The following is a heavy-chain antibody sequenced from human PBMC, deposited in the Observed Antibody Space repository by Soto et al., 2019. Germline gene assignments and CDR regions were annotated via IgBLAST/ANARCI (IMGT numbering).Heavy chain of an antibody. D-gene: IGHD3-10*01. CDR3: ARDLISRGFGIDY. Sequence: PSETLSLTCTVSGGSISSYYWSWIRQPPGKGLERIGYIYYSGSTNYNPSHKSRVTISVDTSKNQFSLKLSSVTAADTAVYYCARDLISRGFGIDYWGQGTLVTVSS. CDR1: GGSISSYY. J-gene: IGHJ4*02. CDR2: IYYSGST. V-gene: IGHV4-59*01.